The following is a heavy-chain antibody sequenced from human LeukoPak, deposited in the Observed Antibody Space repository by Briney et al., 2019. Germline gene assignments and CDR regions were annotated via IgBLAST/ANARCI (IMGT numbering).Heavy chain of an antibody. D-gene: IGHD3-22*01. CDR2: INHSGST. CDR1: GGSFSGYY. Sequence: PSETLSLTCAVYGGSFSGYYWSWIRQPPGKGLEWIGEINHSGSTNYNPSLKSRVTISVDTSKNQFSLKLSSVTAADTAVYYCARLFNYYDSSGYIGHWGQGTLVTVSS. V-gene: IGHV4-34*01. CDR3: ARLFNYYDSSGYIGH. J-gene: IGHJ4*02.